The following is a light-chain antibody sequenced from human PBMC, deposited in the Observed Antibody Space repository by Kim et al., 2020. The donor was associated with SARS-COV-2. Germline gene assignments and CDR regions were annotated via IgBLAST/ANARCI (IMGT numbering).Light chain of an antibody. J-gene: IGLJ3*02. V-gene: IGLV3-9*01. Sequence: SVDLGQTARITCGGNNIGSKNVHWYQQKPGQAPVLVIYRDSNRPSGIPERFSGSNSGNTATLTISRAQAGDEADYYCQVWDSSTWVFGGGTQLTVL. CDR2: RDS. CDR3: QVWDSSTWV. CDR1: NIGSKN.